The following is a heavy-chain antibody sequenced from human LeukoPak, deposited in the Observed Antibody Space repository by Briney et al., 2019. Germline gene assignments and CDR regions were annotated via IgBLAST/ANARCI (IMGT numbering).Heavy chain of an antibody. CDR1: GFTFSNYG. CDR3: ASSDDSSYRPWY. D-gene: IGHD4-11*01. CDR2: IWYDGNYK. J-gene: IGHJ4*02. V-gene: IGHV3-33*01. Sequence: PGGSLRLSCAASGFTFSNYGMHWVRQAPGTGLEWVALIWYDGNYKYYADALKGRFTISRDNLKNTLYLQMNSLRAEDTAVYYCASSDDSSYRPWYWGQGTLVTVSS.